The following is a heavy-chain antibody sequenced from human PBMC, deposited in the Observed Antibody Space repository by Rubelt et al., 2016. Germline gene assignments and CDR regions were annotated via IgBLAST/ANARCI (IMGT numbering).Heavy chain of an antibody. Sequence: GSIYYSGSTYYNPSLKSRVTISVDTSKNQFSLKLSSVTAADTAVYYCARQGSGTVDYWGQGTLVTVSS. CDR3: ARQGSGTVDY. V-gene: IGHV4-39*01. D-gene: IGHD1-1*01. CDR2: IYYSGST. J-gene: IGHJ4*02.